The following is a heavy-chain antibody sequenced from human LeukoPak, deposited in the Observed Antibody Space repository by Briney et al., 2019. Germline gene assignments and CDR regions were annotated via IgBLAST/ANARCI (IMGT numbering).Heavy chain of an antibody. CDR1: GFTFSDQF. Sequence: PGGSLRLSCAASGFTFSDQFMDWVRQAPGKGLEWVGRSTNKANSYTTEYAASVKGRFTISRDDSKNSLYPQMNSLKTEDTAVYYCARRSYVSFDYWGQGTLVTVSS. CDR2: STNKANSYTT. CDR3: ARRSYVSFDY. D-gene: IGHD3-16*01. V-gene: IGHV3-72*01. J-gene: IGHJ4*02.